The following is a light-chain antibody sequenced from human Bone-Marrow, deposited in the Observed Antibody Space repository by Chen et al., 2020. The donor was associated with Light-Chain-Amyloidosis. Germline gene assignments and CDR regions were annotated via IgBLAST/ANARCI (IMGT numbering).Light chain of an antibody. V-gene: IGLV2-14*03. CDR2: DVS. Sequence: QSALTPPASVSGSPGQSLPISCTGTSSDVGGYTYVSWYQQHPGKAPKLMIYDVSNRPSGVSNRFSGSKSGNTASLTISGLQAEDEADYYCSSYTSSSTWVFGGGTKLTVL. CDR1: SSDVGGYTY. CDR3: SSYTSSSTWV. J-gene: IGLJ3*02.